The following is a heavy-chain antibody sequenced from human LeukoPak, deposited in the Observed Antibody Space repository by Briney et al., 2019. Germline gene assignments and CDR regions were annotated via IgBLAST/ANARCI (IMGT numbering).Heavy chain of an antibody. Sequence: GGSLRLSCAASGFTFSSYAISWVRQAPGKGLEWVSAISGSGGSTYYADSVKGRFTISRDNSKNTLYLQMNSLRAEDTAVYYCATVFSFSAYYFDYWRQGTLVTVSS. D-gene: IGHD4-17*01. CDR1: GFTFSSYA. V-gene: IGHV3-23*01. CDR2: ISGSGGST. CDR3: ATVFSFSAYYFDY. J-gene: IGHJ4*02.